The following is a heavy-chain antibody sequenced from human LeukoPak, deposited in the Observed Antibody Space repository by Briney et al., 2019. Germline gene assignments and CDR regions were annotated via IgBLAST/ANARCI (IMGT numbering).Heavy chain of an antibody. CDR3: AKDRYCSGGSCSHFDY. D-gene: IGHD2-15*01. V-gene: IGHV4-59*01. CDR1: GGSISSYY. Sequence: ETLSLTCTVSGGSISSYYWSWIRQPPGKGLEWIGYIYYSGSTNYNPSLKSRVTISIDTPKNQFSLKLSSVTAADTAVYYCAKDRYCSGGSCSHFDYWGRGTLVTVSS. J-gene: IGHJ4*02. CDR2: IYYSGST.